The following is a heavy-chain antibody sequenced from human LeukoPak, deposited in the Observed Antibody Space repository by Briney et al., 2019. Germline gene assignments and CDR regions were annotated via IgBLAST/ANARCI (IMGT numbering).Heavy chain of an antibody. CDR1: GGSISGYY. J-gene: IGHJ4*02. CDR2: IYYSGST. V-gene: IGHV4-59*08. CDR3: ARQRKYYDF. D-gene: IGHD3-3*01. Sequence: SETLSLTCTVSGGSISGYYWSWIRQPPGKGLEWIGYIYYSGSTNYNPSPKSRVTISIDTSKNQFSLKLSSVTAADTAVYYCARQRKYYDFWGQGTLVTVSS.